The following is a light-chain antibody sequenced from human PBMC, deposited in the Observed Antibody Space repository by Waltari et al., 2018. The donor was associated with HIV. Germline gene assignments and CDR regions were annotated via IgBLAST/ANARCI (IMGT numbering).Light chain of an antibody. J-gene: IGKJ1*01. CDR3: QQYKTYSGT. CDR1: QSINSW. Sequence: DIQMTQSPSTLSASIGDRVTITCRASQSINSWLAWYQQKPGKAPRLLIHEASSLESGVPSRFSGSESGTEFTLIINSLQPDDFATYYCQQYKTYSGTFDQGP. V-gene: IGKV1-5*03. CDR2: EAS.